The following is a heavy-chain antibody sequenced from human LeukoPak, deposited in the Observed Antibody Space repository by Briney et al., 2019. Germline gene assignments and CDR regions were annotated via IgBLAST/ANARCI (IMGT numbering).Heavy chain of an antibody. CDR1: GFTLSSYA. CDR2: ISSNGGST. J-gene: IGHJ3*02. Sequence: PGGSLRLSCAASGFTLSSYAMHCVPEAPGEGLEYGSAISSNGGSTYYANSRKGRLTISRDNSKNTLYLQMGSLRAEGMAVYYCARAPKTNDDFAFDIWGQGTMVTVSS. V-gene: IGHV3-64*01. CDR3: ARAPKTNDDFAFDI. D-gene: IGHD4-17*01.